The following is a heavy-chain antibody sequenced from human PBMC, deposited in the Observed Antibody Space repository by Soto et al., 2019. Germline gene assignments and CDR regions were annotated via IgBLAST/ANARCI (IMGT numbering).Heavy chain of an antibody. CDR1: GDTFTSYA. Sequence: ASVKVSCKASGDTFTSYAMHWVRQAPGQRLEWMGWINAGNGNTKYSQKFQGRVTITRDTSASTAYMELSSLRSEDTAVYYCARKYYGSGPIGAFDIWGQGTMVTVSS. J-gene: IGHJ3*02. CDR3: ARKYYGSGPIGAFDI. CDR2: INAGNGNT. D-gene: IGHD3-10*01. V-gene: IGHV1-3*01.